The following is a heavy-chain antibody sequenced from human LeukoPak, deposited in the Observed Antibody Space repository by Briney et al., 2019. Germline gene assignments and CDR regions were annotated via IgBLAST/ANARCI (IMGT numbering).Heavy chain of an antibody. CDR1: GYTFTGYY. V-gene: IGHV1-2*02. Sequence: ASVKVSCKASGYTFTGYYMHWVRQAPGQGLEWMGWINPNSGGTNYAQKFQGRVTMTRDTSISTAYMERSRLRSDDTAVYYCARGLAVPAAMNECLDYWGQGALVTVSS. CDR3: ARGLAVPAAMNECLDY. CDR2: INPNSGGT. J-gene: IGHJ4*02. D-gene: IGHD2-2*01.